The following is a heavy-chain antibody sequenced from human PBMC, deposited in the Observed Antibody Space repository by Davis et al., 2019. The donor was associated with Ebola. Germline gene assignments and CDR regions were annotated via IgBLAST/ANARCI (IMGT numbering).Heavy chain of an antibody. D-gene: IGHD3-10*01. Sequence: SETLSLTCAVYGGSFSGYYWSWIRQPPGKGLEWIGEINHSGSTNYNPSLKSRVTISVDTSKNQFSLKLSSVTAADMAVYYCARNRITMVRGVVYYYYGMDVWGQGTTVTVSS. CDR1: GGSFSGYY. J-gene: IGHJ6*02. CDR2: INHSGST. V-gene: IGHV4-34*01. CDR3: ARNRITMVRGVVYYYYGMDV.